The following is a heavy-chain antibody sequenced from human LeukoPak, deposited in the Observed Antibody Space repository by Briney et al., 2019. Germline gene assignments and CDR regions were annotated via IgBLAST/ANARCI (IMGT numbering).Heavy chain of an antibody. CDR2: IKADGSEK. CDR3: AYRNNFEY. Sequence: VGSLRLSCAASGFSFSGHWMNWVRQPPGKGLEWVANIKADGSEKYYVGSVKGRFTISRDDAKRTVDLQMDNLRAEDTAIYYCAYRNNFEYWGQGALVTVSS. J-gene: IGHJ4*02. V-gene: IGHV3-7*05. CDR1: GFSFSGHW. D-gene: IGHD1-26*01.